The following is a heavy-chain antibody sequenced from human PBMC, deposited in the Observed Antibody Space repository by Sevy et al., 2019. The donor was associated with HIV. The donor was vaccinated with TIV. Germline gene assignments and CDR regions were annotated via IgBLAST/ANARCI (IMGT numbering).Heavy chain of an antibody. D-gene: IGHD3-16*01. V-gene: IGHV3-74*01. CDR3: ARHRGGVVDY. CDR1: GFTLSSYS. J-gene: IGHJ4*02. CDR2: ISSDGSST. Sequence: GGSLRLSCAASGFTLSSYSMHWVRQAPGKGLVWVSRISSDGSSTNYADSVKGRFTISRDNAKNTLYLQMNSLRAEDTAVYYCARHRGGVVDYWGQGPLVTVSS.